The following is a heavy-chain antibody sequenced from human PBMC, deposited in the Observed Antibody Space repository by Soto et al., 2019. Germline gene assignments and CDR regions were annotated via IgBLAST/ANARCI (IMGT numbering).Heavy chain of an antibody. D-gene: IGHD3-16*01. Sequence: EVQLVESGGGLVQPGGSLRLSCAASGFTFSSYWMHWVRQGPGEGLVCVSRIMGDGSGTTYADSVKGRFTISRDNAKNTLYLQMNSLRAEDTAVYHCARSRGSGGVEYNMDVWGQGTTVTVSS. CDR1: GFTFSSYW. CDR2: IMGDGSGT. J-gene: IGHJ6*02. V-gene: IGHV3-74*01. CDR3: ARSRGSGGVEYNMDV.